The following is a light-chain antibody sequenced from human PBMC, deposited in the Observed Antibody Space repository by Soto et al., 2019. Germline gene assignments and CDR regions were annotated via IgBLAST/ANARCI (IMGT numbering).Light chain of an antibody. CDR1: SSNIGSNT. J-gene: IGLJ2*01. V-gene: IGLV1-44*01. Sequence: QSVLTQPPSASGTPGQRVTISCSGSSSNIGSNTVNWYQQLPGTAPKHLIYSNNQRPSGVPDRFSGSKSGTSASLAISGLQSEDESDYYCAAWDDSLNDVVFGGGTKLTVL. CDR2: SNN. CDR3: AAWDDSLNDVV.